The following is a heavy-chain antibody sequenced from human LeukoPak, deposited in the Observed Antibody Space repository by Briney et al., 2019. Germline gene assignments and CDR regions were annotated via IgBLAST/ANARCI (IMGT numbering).Heavy chain of an antibody. V-gene: IGHV4-61*02. CDR3: ASTRGFFDY. Sequence: PSQTLSLTCNVSGGSISSGSYYWSWIRQPAGKGLEWIGRIYTSGSTNYNPSLKSRVTISVDTSKNQFSLKLSSVSAADTAVYYCASTRGFFDYWGQGTLVTVSS. J-gene: IGHJ4*02. CDR1: GGSISSGSYY. CDR2: IYTSGST.